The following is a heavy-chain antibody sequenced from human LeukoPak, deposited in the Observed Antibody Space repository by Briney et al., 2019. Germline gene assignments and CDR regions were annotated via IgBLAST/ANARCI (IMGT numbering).Heavy chain of an antibody. CDR3: AKDGRFSGSPYFYYMDV. D-gene: IGHD1-26*01. V-gene: IGHV3-9*01. CDR2: INWNGGSI. CDR1: GFTFGDYP. Sequence: GRSLRLSCVASGFTFGDYPMHWVRQVPGKGLEWVSGINWNGGSIGYADSVKGRFTISRDNAKNSLYLQMSSLRAEDTALYYCAKDGRFSGSPYFYYMDVWGKGTTITVS. J-gene: IGHJ6*03.